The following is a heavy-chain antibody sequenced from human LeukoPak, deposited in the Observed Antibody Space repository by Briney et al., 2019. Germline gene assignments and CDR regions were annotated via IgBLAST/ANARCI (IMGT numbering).Heavy chain of an antibody. CDR3: ARDCRLNCARQPGFDS. CDR2: ISGSGSST. V-gene: IGHV3-23*01. D-gene: IGHD1-1*01. CDR1: GFTFDSYG. J-gene: IGHJ5*01. Sequence: PGGSLRLSCAASGFTFDSYGMSWVRQAPGKGLEWVSAISGSGSSTYYADSVKGRFTISRDSSKNTLCLQMNSLRAEDTAVYYCARDCRLNCARQPGFDSWGQGTLVTVSS.